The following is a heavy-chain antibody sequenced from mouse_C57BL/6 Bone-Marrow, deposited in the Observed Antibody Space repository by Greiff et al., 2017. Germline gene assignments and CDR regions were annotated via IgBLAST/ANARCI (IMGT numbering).Heavy chain of an antibody. Sequence: VQLQQSGPVLVKPGASVKMSCKASGYTFTDYYMNWVKQSHGKSLEWIGVINPYNGGTSYNQKFKGKATLTVDKSSSTAYMQLSSLTSEDSAVYYCAIDDYEDWGQGTTLTVSS. CDR1: GYTFTDYY. D-gene: IGHD2-4*01. J-gene: IGHJ2*01. V-gene: IGHV1-19*01. CDR3: AIDDYED. CDR2: INPYNGGT.